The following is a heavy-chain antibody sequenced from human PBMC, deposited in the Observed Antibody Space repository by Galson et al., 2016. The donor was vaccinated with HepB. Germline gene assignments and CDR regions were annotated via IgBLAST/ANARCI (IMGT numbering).Heavy chain of an antibody. D-gene: IGHD5-18*01. CDR3: ARSRDTAMAVDY. J-gene: IGHJ4*02. V-gene: IGHV5-51*03. CDR2: IYPGDSDT. CDR1: GYSFTNYW. Sequence: QSGAEVKKPGDSLKISCKGSGYSFTNYWIGWVRQMPGKGLEWMGIIYPGDSDTRYSPSFQGQVTISADESISTDYLQWSSLKASDTAMYYCARSRDTAMAVDYWGQGTLVTVSA.